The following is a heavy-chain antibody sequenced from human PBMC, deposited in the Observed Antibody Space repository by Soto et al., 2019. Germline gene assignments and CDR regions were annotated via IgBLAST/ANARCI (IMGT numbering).Heavy chain of an antibody. CDR1: GGTFSSYT. CDR2: IIPILGIA. V-gene: IGHV1-69*08. J-gene: IGHJ4*02. CDR3: ARDPGDGYNYDY. Sequence: QDQLVQSGAEVKKPGSSVKVSCKASGGTFSSYTISWVRQAPGQGLEWMGRIIPILGIANYAQKFQGRVTITADKSTSTAYMELSSLRSEDTAVYYCARDPGDGYNYDYWGQGTLVTVSS. D-gene: IGHD5-12*01.